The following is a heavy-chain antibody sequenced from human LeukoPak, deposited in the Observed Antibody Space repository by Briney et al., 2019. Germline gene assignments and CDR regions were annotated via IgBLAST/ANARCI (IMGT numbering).Heavy chain of an antibody. CDR2: IWYDGSNK. Sequence: PGGSLRLSCAASGFTFSSYGMHWVRQAPGKGLEWVAVIWYDGSNKYYADSVKGRFTISRDNSKNTLYLQMNSLRAEDTAVYYCARDSCGGDCSDAFDIWGQGTMVTVSS. CDR1: GFTFSSYG. J-gene: IGHJ3*02. D-gene: IGHD2-21*02. V-gene: IGHV3-33*01. CDR3: ARDSCGGDCSDAFDI.